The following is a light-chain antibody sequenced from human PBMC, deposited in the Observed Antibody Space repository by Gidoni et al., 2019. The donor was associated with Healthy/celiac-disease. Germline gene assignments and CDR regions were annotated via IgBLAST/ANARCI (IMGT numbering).Light chain of an antibody. CDR1: KLGDKY. CDR2: RDS. CDR3: QAWDSSTNVV. V-gene: IGLV3-1*01. J-gene: IGLJ2*01. Sequence: SYELTQPPSVSVSPGQTASITCSGDKLGDKYACWYQQKPGQSPVLVIYRDSKRPSGIPERVSGSNSGNTATMTISGTQAMDEADYYCQAWDSSTNVVFGGGTKLTVL.